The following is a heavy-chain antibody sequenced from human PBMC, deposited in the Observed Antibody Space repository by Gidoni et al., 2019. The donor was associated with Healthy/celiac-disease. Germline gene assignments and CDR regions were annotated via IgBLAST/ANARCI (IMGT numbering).Heavy chain of an antibody. CDR2: MNPNSGNT. Sequence: QVQLVQSGAEVKTPGASMKVSCKASRYTCTRSDINWGRQATGQGLEWMGWMNPNSGNTGYAQKFQGSVTKTRNTSISTAYMELSSLRSEDTAVYYCARSQLGIQLWLRFDPWGQGTRVTVSS. CDR1: RYTCTRSD. D-gene: IGHD5-18*01. CDR3: ARSQLGIQLWLRFDP. J-gene: IGHJ5*02. V-gene: IGHV1-8*01.